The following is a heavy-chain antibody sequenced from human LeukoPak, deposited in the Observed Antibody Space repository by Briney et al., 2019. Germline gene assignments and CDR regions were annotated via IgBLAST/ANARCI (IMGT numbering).Heavy chain of an antibody. Sequence: SETLSLTCTVSGGSISSSSYYWGWIRQPPGKGLEWIGSINYSGSTYYNPSLKSRVTISVDTSKNQFSLKLTSVTAADTAVYYCARHAGSGSYYNFYYYYYYMDVWGKGTTVTVSS. J-gene: IGHJ6*03. D-gene: IGHD3-10*01. V-gene: IGHV4-39*01. CDR2: INYSGST. CDR1: GGSISSSSYY. CDR3: ARHAGSGSYYNFYYYYYYMDV.